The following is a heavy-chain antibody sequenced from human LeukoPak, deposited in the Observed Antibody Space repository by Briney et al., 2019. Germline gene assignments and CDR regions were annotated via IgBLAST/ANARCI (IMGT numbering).Heavy chain of an antibody. J-gene: IGHJ4*02. V-gene: IGHV4-39*01. CDR3: ARRSYDSSGYYYEKTRFDY. D-gene: IGHD3-22*01. CDR2: IYYSGST. CDR1: GGSISSSSYY. Sequence: SETLSLTCTVSGGSISSSSYYWGWIRQPPGKGLEWIGSIYYSGSTYYNPSLKSRVTISVDTSKNQFSLKLSSVTAADTAVYYCARRSYDSSGYYYEKTRFDYWGQGTLVTVSS.